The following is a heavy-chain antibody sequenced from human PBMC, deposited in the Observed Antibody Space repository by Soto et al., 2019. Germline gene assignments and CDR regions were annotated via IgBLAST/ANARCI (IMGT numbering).Heavy chain of an antibody. D-gene: IGHD2-2*01. V-gene: IGHV4-34*01. J-gene: IGHJ3*02. CDR1: GGSFSGYY. CDR3: ARMRSKTRGYCSSTSCYVRYAFDI. CDR2: INHSGST. Sequence: QVQLQQWGAGLLKPSETLSLTCAVYGGSFSGYYWSWIRQPPGKGLEWIGEINHSGSTNYNPSLKSRVTISVDTSKNQFSLKLSSVTAADTAVYYCARMRSKTRGYCSSTSCYVRYAFDIWGQGTMVTVSS.